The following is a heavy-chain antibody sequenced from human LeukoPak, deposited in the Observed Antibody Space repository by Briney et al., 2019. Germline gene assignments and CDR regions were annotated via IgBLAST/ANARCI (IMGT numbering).Heavy chain of an antibody. V-gene: IGHV3-30*19. CDR3: AREPAAGPDFMFDS. D-gene: IGHD6-13*01. CDR1: GFTFSSYG. CDR2: ISLDGTVK. J-gene: IGHJ4*02. Sequence: GGSLRLSCAASGFTFSSYGMHWVRQAPGKGLDWVAVISLDGTVKSYGDSVKGRFTISRDNSKNAVYLQMNSLRVEDTAVYFCAREPAAGPDFMFDSWGQGTLVTVSS.